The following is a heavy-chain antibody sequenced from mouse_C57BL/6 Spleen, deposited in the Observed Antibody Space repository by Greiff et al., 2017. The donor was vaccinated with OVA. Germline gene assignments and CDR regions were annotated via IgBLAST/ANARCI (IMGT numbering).Heavy chain of an antibody. Sequence: EVKLMESGPGLVKPSQSLSLTCSVTGYSITSGYYWNWIRQFPGNKLEWMGYISYDGSNNYNPSLKNRISITRDTSKNQFFLKLNSVTTEDTATYYCAREHDYDAYYFDYWGQGTTLTVSS. CDR2: ISYDGSN. D-gene: IGHD2-4*01. CDR3: AREHDYDAYYFDY. CDR1: GYSITSGYY. J-gene: IGHJ2*01. V-gene: IGHV3-6*01.